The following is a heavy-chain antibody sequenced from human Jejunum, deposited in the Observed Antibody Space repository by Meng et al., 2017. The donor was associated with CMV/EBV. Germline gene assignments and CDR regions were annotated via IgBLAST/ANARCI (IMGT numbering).Heavy chain of an antibody. CDR1: FSGYW. V-gene: IGHV3-7*01. Sequence: FSGYWMSWVRQAPGKGLEWVANIKQDGSEKYYVDSVKGRFTISRDNAKNSLYLQMNSLRAEDTAVYYCTRNLGAAFWSGYAFDFWGQGTRVTVSS. D-gene: IGHD3-3*01. CDR2: IKQDGSEK. CDR3: TRNLGAAFWSGYAFDF. J-gene: IGHJ4*02.